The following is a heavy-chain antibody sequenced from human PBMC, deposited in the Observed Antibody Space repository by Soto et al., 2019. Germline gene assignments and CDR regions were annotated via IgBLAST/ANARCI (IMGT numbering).Heavy chain of an antibody. CDR2: MNPDSGNT. CDR1: GYTFTNYD. D-gene: IGHD3-22*01. J-gene: IGHJ4*02. V-gene: IGHV1-8*01. Sequence: ASVKVSCEASGYTFTNYDIHWVRQATGQGLEWMGWMNPDSGNTGQSKQFQGRVTMTRDTSISTAYMEMSSLRSEDTAVYYCARDYYDSSGYLAPLDYWGQGTLVTSPQ. CDR3: ARDYYDSSGYLAPLDY.